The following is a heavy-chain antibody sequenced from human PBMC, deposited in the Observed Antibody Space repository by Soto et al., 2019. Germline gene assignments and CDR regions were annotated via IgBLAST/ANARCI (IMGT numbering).Heavy chain of an antibody. Sequence: SETLSLTCTVSGGSISSSSYYWGWIRQPPGKGLEWIGSIYYSGSTYYNPSLKSRVTISVDTSKNQFSLKLSSVTAADTAVYYCARVDSSGSYFDSWGQGTLVTVSS. V-gene: IGHV4-39*01. D-gene: IGHD3-22*01. J-gene: IGHJ4*02. CDR1: GGSISSSSYY. CDR2: IYYSGST. CDR3: ARVDSSGSYFDS.